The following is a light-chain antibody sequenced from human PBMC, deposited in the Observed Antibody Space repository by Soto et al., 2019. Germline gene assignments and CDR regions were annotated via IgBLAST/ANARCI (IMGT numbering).Light chain of an antibody. CDR2: DVS. V-gene: IGLV2-14*03. CDR3: SAHTTSSLYV. J-gene: IGLJ1*01. CDR1: SSDVGAYNF. Sequence: QSALTQPASVSVSPGQSITVSFTGTSSDVGAYNFVAWYQQHPGKAPKVILYDVSDRPSGVSNRFSGSKSGNTASLTISGLRAEDEADYYCSAHTTSSLYVFGSGTKSPS.